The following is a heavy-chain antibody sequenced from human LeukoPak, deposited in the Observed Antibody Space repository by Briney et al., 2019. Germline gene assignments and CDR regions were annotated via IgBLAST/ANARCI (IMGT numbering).Heavy chain of an antibody. CDR3: ASSYYYDSSGYLYAFDI. V-gene: IGHV4-39*07. CDR1: GGSITSTTDS. CDR2: IYSSGQS. Sequence: KPSETLSLTCAVSGGSITSTTDSWAWIRQSPGKGLEWIGSIYSSGQSYYTVSLRSRVTMSVDTSKDLFSLKLTSVTAADTAVYYCASSYYYDSSGYLYAFDIWGQGTMVTVSS. J-gene: IGHJ3*02. D-gene: IGHD3-22*01.